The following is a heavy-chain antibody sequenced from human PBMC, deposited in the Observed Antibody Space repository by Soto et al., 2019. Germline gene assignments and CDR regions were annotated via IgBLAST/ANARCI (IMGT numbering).Heavy chain of an antibody. V-gene: IGHV4-31*03. J-gene: IGHJ6*03. CDR1: GGSISSGGYY. CDR3: ARGYCTNGVCYPRVTYYYMDV. D-gene: IGHD2-8*01. CDR2: IYYSGST. Sequence: SETLSLTCTVSGGSISSGGYYWSWIRQHPGKGLEWIGYIYYSGSTYYNPSLKSRVTISVDTSKNQFSLKLSSVTAADTAVYYCARGYCTNGVCYPRVTYYYMDVWGEGTTVTVSS.